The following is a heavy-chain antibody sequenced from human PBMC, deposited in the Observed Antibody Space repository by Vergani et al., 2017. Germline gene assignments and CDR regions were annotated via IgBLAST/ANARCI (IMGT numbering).Heavy chain of an antibody. Sequence: VQLVESGGGLVKPGGSLRLSCAASGFTFSSYSMNWVRQAPGKGLEWVSYISSSSSTIYYADSVKGRFTISRDNAKNSLYLQMNSLRAEDTAVYYCARGRVGAAGTVDYWGQGTLVTVSS. CDR3: ARGRVGAAGTVDY. V-gene: IGHV3-48*04. J-gene: IGHJ4*02. CDR2: ISSSSSTI. CDR1: GFTFSSYS. D-gene: IGHD6-13*01.